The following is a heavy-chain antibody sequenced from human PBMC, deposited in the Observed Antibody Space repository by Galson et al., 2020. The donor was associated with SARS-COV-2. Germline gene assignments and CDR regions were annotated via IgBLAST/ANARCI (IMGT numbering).Heavy chain of an antibody. CDR1: GYTFTSYG. CDR2: ISAYNGNT. CDR3: ARWYYYDSSGYYQGDNWFDA. J-gene: IGHJ5*02. D-gene: IGHD3-22*01. Sequence: ASVKVSCKASGYTFTSYGISWVRQAPGQGLEWMGWISAYNGNTNYAQKLQGRVIMTTDTSTSTAYMELRSLRSDDTAVYYCARWYYYDSSGYYQGDNWFDAWGQVTLVTVSS. V-gene: IGHV1-18*04.